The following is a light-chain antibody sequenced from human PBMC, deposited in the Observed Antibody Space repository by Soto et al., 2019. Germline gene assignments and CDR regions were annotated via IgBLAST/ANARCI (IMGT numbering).Light chain of an antibody. CDR1: SSDVGDYNY. CDR3: SSYISSNILVV. J-gene: IGLJ2*01. CDR2: EVS. V-gene: IGLV2-14*01. Sequence: QSVLTQPASVSGSPGQSITISCTGTSSDVGDYNYVSWYQHHPGKAPKLMIYEVSNRPSGVSNRFSGSKSGNTASLTISGLQAEDEADYYCSSYISSNILVVFGRGTKVTVL.